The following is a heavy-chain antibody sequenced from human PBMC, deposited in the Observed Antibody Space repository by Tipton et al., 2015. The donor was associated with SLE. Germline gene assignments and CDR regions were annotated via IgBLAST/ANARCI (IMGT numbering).Heavy chain of an antibody. V-gene: IGHV4-38-2*02. CDR2: IYHSGST. D-gene: IGHD6-25*01. Sequence: TLSLTCTVSGYSISSGYYWGWIRQPPGKGLEWIGSIYHSGSTYYNPSLKSRVTISVDTSKNQFSLKLSSVTAADTAVYYCARSRRKYSSDGFDPWGQGTLVTVSS. J-gene: IGHJ5*02. CDR1: GYSISSGYY. CDR3: ARSRRKYSSDGFDP.